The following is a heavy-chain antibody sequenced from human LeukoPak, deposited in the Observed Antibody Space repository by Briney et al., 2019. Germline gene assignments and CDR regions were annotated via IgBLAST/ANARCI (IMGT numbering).Heavy chain of an antibody. D-gene: IGHD3/OR15-3a*01. CDR2: ISSSGSTI. CDR3: AKDLSSGTGRGFDY. CDR1: GFTFTDYY. V-gene: IGHV3-11*01. J-gene: IGHJ4*02. Sequence: GGSLRLSCAASGFTFTDYYVSWIRQAPGKGLEWLSYISSSGSTIYYADSVKGRFTISRDNSKNTLYLQMNSLRAEDTALYYCAKDLSSGTGRGFDYWGQGTLVTVSS.